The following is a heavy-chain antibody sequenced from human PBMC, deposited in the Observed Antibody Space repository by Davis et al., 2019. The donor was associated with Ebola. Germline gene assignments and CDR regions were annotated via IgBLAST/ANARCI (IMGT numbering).Heavy chain of an antibody. Sequence: PGGSLRLSCAASGFTFSSYGMHWVRQAPGKGLEWVAVISYDGSNKYYTDSVKGRFTISRDNSKNTLYLQMNSLRAEDTAVYYCAKDYSSSWAFDIWGQGTMVTVSS. J-gene: IGHJ3*02. V-gene: IGHV3-30*18. CDR1: GFTFSSYG. CDR2: ISYDGSNK. D-gene: IGHD6-6*01. CDR3: AKDYSSSWAFDI.